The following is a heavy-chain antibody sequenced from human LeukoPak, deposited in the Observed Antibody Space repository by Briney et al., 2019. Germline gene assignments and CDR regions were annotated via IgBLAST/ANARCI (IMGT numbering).Heavy chain of an antibody. CDR3: TTEDRWELLIFDY. Sequence: SGGSLRLSCAGSGFTFSNAWMSWVRQAPGKGLEWVGRIKSKTDGGTTDYAAPVKGRFTISRDDSKNTLYLQMNSLKTEDTAVYYCTTEDRWELLIFDYWGQGTLVTVSS. CDR1: GFTFSNAW. V-gene: IGHV3-15*01. J-gene: IGHJ4*02. D-gene: IGHD1-26*01. CDR2: IKSKTDGGTT.